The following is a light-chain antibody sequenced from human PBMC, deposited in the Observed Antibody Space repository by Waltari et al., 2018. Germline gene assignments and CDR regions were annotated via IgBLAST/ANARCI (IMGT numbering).Light chain of an antibody. Sequence: SCRASQGVSRSLAWYQQKPGQAPKLHIYGASTRATGIPDRFTGSGSGTDFSLTISSLEPEDFAIYFCQHYVRLPATFGQGTKVEIK. CDR3: QHYVRLPAT. V-gene: IGKV3-20*01. CDR1: QGVSRS. J-gene: IGKJ1*01. CDR2: GAS.